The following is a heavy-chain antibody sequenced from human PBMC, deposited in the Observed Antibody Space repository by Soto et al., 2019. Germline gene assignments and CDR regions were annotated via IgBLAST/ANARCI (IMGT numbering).Heavy chain of an antibody. CDR2: IGTRSDI. CDR1: GFTFSSYS. J-gene: IGHJ6*02. V-gene: IGHV3-21*01. CDR3: AREETAWPLAYGLDV. Sequence: ESGGGLVKPGGSLRLSCAGSGFTFSSYSMHWVRQAPGKGLEWVSSIGTRSDIYYADSVKGRFTISRDNAKNSLSLQMNSLRVDDTAVYYCAREETAWPLAYGLDVWGQGTTVTVSS. D-gene: IGHD2-21*02.